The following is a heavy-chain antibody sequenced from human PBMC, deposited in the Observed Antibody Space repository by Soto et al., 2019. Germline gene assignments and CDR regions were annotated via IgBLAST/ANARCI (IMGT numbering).Heavy chain of an antibody. Sequence: GGSLRLSCAASGFTFSTFWMCWVRQAPGKGLEWVANIKQDGSETYYVDSVKGRFTISRDNAKNSLYLQMNSLRAEDTAVYYCARDSGTSDYWGQGTLVTVSS. J-gene: IGHJ4*02. CDR3: ARDSGTSDY. V-gene: IGHV3-7*01. CDR1: GFTFSTFW. D-gene: IGHD1-1*01. CDR2: IKQDGSET.